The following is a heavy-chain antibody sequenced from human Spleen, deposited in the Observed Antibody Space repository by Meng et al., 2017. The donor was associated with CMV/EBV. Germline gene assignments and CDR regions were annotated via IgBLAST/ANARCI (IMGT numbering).Heavy chain of an antibody. D-gene: IGHD3-3*01. CDR3: ARDPTHSDFWSGYYTSPDC. CDR1: FSSYA. Sequence: FSSYAMGGVRQAPGKGLEWVSAISGSGGSTYYADSVKGRFTISRDNSKNTLYLQMNSLRAEDTAVFYCARDPTHSDFWSGYYTSPDCWGQGTLVTVSS. V-gene: IGHV3-23*01. J-gene: IGHJ4*02. CDR2: ISGSGGST.